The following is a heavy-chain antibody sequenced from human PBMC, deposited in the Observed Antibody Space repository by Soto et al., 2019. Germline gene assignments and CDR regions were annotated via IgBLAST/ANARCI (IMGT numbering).Heavy chain of an antibody. CDR3: ARDLYSSSPYYYYYYGMDV. Sequence: PGGFLRLSCAASGFTFSSYGMHWVRQAPGKGLEWVAVIWYDGSNKYYADSVKGRFTISRDNSKNTLYLQMNSLRAEDTAVYYCARDLYSSSPYYYYYYGMDVWGQGTTVTVSS. J-gene: IGHJ6*02. CDR2: IWYDGSNK. CDR1: GFTFSSYG. V-gene: IGHV3-33*01. D-gene: IGHD6-13*01.